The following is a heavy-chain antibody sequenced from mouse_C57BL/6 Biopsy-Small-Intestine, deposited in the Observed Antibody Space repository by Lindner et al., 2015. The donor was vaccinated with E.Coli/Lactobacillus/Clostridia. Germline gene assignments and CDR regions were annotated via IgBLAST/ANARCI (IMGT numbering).Heavy chain of an antibody. V-gene: IGHV5-17*01. CDR1: GFTFSDYG. J-gene: IGHJ2*01. Sequence: VQLQESGGGLVKPGGSLKLSCAASGFTFSDYGMHWVRRAPEKGLEWVAFISSGSSTIYYADTVKGRFTISRDNAENTLFLQMTSLRSEDTAMYYCAREGLYAFDYWGQGTTLTVSS. CDR3: AREGLYAFDY. CDR2: ISSGSSTI. D-gene: IGHD2-12*01.